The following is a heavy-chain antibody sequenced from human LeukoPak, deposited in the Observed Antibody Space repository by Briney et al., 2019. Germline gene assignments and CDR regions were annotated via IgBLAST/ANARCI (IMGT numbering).Heavy chain of an antibody. Sequence: SETLSLTCTVSGYSISSGYYWGWIRQPPGKGLEWIGSIYHSGSTYYNPSLKSRVTISVDTSKNQFSLKLSSVTAADTAVYYCARGYCSGGSCYLEPLYYFDYWGQGTLVTVSS. CDR3: ARGYCSGGSCYLEPLYYFDY. CDR2: IYHSGST. J-gene: IGHJ4*02. CDR1: GYSISSGYY. V-gene: IGHV4-38-2*02. D-gene: IGHD2-15*01.